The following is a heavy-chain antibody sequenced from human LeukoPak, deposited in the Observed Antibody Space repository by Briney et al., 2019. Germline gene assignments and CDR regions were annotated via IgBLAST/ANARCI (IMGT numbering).Heavy chain of an antibody. CDR3: AREYYDFWSGYYYYYYGMDV. Sequence: PGGSLRLSCAASRFTFSDHYMDWVRQAPGKGLEWVGRTRNKANSYTTEYAASVKGRFTISRDDSKNSLYLQMNSLKTEDTAVYYCAREYYDFWSGYYYYYYGMDVWGQGTTVTVSS. J-gene: IGHJ6*02. D-gene: IGHD3-3*01. V-gene: IGHV3-72*01. CDR2: TRNKANSYTT. CDR1: RFTFSDHY.